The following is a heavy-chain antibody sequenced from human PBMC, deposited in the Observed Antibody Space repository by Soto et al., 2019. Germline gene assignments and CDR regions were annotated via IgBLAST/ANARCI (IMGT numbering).Heavy chain of an antibody. D-gene: IGHD3-10*01. V-gene: IGHV4-59*01. CDR1: GGSIYTYY. J-gene: IGHJ5*02. CDR2: ISDGGST. Sequence: PSETLSLTCNVSGGSIYTYYWNWIRQSPGKGLEWIGSISDGGSTNYNPSLKSGVTISVDTSKKQVTLKLCSVSAPDTAIYFCARAERFPRSWFDPWGQGTQVTVSS. CDR3: ARAERFPRSWFDP.